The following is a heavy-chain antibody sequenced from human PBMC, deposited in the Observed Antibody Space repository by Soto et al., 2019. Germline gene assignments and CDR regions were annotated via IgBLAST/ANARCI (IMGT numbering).Heavy chain of an antibody. CDR3: VGYGDYAVRYYYGMDV. V-gene: IGHV3-23*01. Sequence: GGSLRLSCAASGFTFSSYAMSWVRQAPGKGLEWVSAISGSGGSTYYADSVKGRFTISRDNSKNTLYLQMNSLRAEDTAVYYCVGYGDYAVRYYYGMDVWGQGTTVTVS. J-gene: IGHJ6*02. CDR2: ISGSGGST. CDR1: GFTFSSYA. D-gene: IGHD4-17*01.